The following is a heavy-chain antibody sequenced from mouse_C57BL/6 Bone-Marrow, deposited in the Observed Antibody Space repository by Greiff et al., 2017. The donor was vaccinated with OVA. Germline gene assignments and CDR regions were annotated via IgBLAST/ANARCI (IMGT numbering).Heavy chain of an antibody. CDR3: TTSDYYGSSYVRLAY. Sequence: EVQLQQSGAELVRPGASVKLSCPASGFNIKDDYMHWVKPRPEQGLAWIGWIDPENGDTEYASQFQGKATITADTSSNTAYLQRSSLTSEDTAVYYCTTSDYYGSSYVRLAYWGQGTLVTVSA. J-gene: IGHJ3*01. D-gene: IGHD1-1*01. CDR1: GFNIKDDY. CDR2: IDPENGDT. V-gene: IGHV14-4*01.